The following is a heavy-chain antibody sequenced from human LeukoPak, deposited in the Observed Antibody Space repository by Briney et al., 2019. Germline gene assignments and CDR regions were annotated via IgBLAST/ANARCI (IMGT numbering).Heavy chain of an antibody. D-gene: IGHD6-19*01. CDR3: SETDYTSGWYSG. CDR2: ISSSSSYI. Sequence: PGGSLRLFCAASGFTFSSYSMNWVRQAPGKGLEWVSSISSSSSYIYYADSVKGRFTISRDNAKNSLYLQMNSLRAEDTAVYYCSETDYTSGWYSGWGQGTLVTVSS. CDR1: GFTFSSYS. J-gene: IGHJ4*02. V-gene: IGHV3-21*01.